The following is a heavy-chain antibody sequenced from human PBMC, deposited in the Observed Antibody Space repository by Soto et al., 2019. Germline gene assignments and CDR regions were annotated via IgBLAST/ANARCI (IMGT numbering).Heavy chain of an antibody. CDR3: VRDSHGDY. J-gene: IGHJ4*02. V-gene: IGHV3-74*01. CDR1: GFIFSNDW. Sequence: EVQLVESGGSLVQPGGSLRLSCAGSGFIFSNDWMHWVRQAPGKGLEWVARIDHDGPTDYADSVRGRFTISRDNAENTLYLQMNSLRPEDTAVYFCVRDSHGDYWGQGTLVTVSS. CDR2: IDHDGPT.